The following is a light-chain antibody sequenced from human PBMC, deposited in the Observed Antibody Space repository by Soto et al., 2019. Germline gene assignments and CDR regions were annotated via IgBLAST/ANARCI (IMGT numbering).Light chain of an antibody. J-gene: IGLJ2*01. Sequence: QPASVSGSPGQSITISCTGTSSDVGGYNYVSWYQQHPGKAPKLMIYDVSNRPSGVSNRFSGSRSGNTASLTISGLQAEDEAHYYCSSYTGSTTLVIFGGGTKLTVL. CDR3: SSYTGSTTLVI. CDR2: DVS. CDR1: SSDVGGYNY. V-gene: IGLV2-14*03.